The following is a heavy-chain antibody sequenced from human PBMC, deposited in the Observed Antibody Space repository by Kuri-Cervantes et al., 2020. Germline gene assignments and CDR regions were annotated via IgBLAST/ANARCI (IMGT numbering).Heavy chain of an antibody. V-gene: IGHV4-31*03. CDR2: IYYSGST. D-gene: IGHD2-2*01. Sequence: LRLSCTVSGGSISSGGYYWSWIRQHPGKGLEWIGYIYYSGSTYYNPSLKSRVTISVDTSKNQFSLKLSSVTAADTAVYYCASSTSRPRDWYFDLWGRGTLVTVSS. J-gene: IGHJ2*01. CDR3: ASSTSRPRDWYFDL. CDR1: GGSISSGGYY.